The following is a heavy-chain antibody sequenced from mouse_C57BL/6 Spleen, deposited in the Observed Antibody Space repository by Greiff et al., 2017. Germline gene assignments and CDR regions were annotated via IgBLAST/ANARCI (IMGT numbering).Heavy chain of an antibody. D-gene: IGHD2-1*01. J-gene: IGHJ2*01. Sequence: VKLVESGAELARPGASVKLSCKASGYTFTSYGISWVKQRTGQGLEWIGEIYPRSGNTYYNEKFKGKATLTADKSSSTAYMELRSLTSEDSAVYFCARGLNGNYDYWGQGTTLTVSS. CDR1: GYTFTSYG. CDR3: ARGLNGNYDY. V-gene: IGHV1-81*01. CDR2: IYPRSGNT.